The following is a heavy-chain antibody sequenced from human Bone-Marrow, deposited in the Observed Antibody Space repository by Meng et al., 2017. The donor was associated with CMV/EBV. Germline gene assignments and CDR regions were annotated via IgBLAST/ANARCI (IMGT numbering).Heavy chain of an antibody. Sequence: SSNRAAWNWIRQSPSRGLEWLGRTYYRSKWYNDYAVSVKSRITINPDTSKNQFSLQLNSVTPEDTAVYYCARDPSVRYSGSYYPWFDYWGQGTLVTVSS. J-gene: IGHJ4*02. V-gene: IGHV6-1*01. D-gene: IGHD1-26*01. CDR3: ARDPSVRYSGSYYPWFDY. CDR1: SSNRAA. CDR2: TYYRSKWYN.